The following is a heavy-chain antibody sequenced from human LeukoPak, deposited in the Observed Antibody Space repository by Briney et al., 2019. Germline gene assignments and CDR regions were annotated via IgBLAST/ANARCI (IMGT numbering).Heavy chain of an antibody. CDR3: ARVVRGRNWFDP. CDR1: GGSISSSSYY. V-gene: IGHV4-39*07. J-gene: IGHJ5*02. D-gene: IGHD3-10*01. Sequence: PSETLSLTYTVSGGSISSSSYYWGWIRQPPGKGLEWIGSIYYSGSTYYNPSLKSRVTISVDTSKNQFSLKLSSVTAADTAVYYCARVVRGRNWFDPWGQGTLVTVSS. CDR2: IYYSGST.